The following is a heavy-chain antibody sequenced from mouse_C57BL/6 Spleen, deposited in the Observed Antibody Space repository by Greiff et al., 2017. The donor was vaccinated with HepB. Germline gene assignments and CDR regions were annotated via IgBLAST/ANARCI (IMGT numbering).Heavy chain of an antibody. J-gene: IGHJ2*01. CDR2: IYPGDGDT. D-gene: IGHD4-1*01. V-gene: IGHV1-80*01. CDR3: ARDGTGVYFDY. CDR1: GYAFSSYW. Sequence: VQLQQSGAELVKPGASVKISCKASGYAFSSYWMNWVKQRPGKGLEWIGQIYPGDGDTNYNGKFKGKATLTADKSSSTAYMQRSSLTSEDSAVYFCARDGTGVYFDYWGQGTTLTVSS.